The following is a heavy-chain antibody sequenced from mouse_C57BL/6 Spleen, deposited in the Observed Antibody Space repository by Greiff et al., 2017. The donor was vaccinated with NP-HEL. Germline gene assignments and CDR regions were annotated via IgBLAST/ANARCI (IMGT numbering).Heavy chain of an antibody. V-gene: IGHV5-9-1*02. Sequence: DVMLVESGEGLVKPGGSLKLSCAASGFTFSSYAMSWVRQTPEKRLEWVAYISSGGDYIYYADTVKGRFTISRDNARNTLYLQMSSLKSEDTAMYYCTRGEGGFAYWGQGTLVTVSA. CDR3: TRGEGGFAY. J-gene: IGHJ3*01. CDR2: ISSGGDYI. CDR1: GFTFSSYA.